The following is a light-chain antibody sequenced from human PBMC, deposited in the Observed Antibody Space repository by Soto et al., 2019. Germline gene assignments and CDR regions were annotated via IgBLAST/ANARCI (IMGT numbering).Light chain of an antibody. CDR2: GAS. CDR1: QSVSSNY. V-gene: IGKV3-20*01. J-gene: IGKJ1*01. CDR3: QQYGSSPQT. Sequence: EIVLTQSPGTLSLSPGERATLSCRASQSVSSNYLAWYQQKPGQAPRLLIYGASSRATGIPDRFSGSGSGTDFTLTISRLAPEDFGVYYCQQYGSSPQTFGQGTKVDIK.